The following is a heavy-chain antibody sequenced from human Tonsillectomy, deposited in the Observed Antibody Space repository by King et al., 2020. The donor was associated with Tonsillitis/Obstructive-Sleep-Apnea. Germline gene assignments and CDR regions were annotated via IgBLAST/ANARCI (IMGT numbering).Heavy chain of an antibody. CDR3: ARDHTDDYIWGSYRPAFDI. Sequence: QLVQSGGGVVQPGRSLRLSCAASGFTFSSYGMHWVRQAPGKGLEWVAVIWYDGSNKYYADSVKGRFTISRENSKNTLYLQMNSLRAEDTAVYYCARDHTDDYIWGSYRPAFDIWGQGTMVTVSS. J-gene: IGHJ3*02. CDR2: IWYDGSNK. CDR1: GFTFSSYG. V-gene: IGHV3-33*01. D-gene: IGHD3-16*02.